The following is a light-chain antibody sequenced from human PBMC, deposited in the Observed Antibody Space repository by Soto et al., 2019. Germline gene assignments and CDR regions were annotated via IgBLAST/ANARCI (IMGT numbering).Light chain of an antibody. CDR3: CSYAGSSTLNYV. V-gene: IGLV2-23*01. J-gene: IGLJ1*01. Sequence: ALTQPASVSGSPGQSITISCTGTSSDVGSYNLVSWYQQHPGKAPKLRIYEGSKRPSGVSNRFSGSKSGNTASLTISGLQAEDEADYYCCSYAGSSTLNYVFGTWTKVTVL. CDR1: SSDVGSYNL. CDR2: EGS.